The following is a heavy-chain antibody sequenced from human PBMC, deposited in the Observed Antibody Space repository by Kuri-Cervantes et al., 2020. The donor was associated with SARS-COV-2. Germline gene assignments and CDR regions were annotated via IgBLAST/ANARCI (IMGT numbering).Heavy chain of an antibody. D-gene: IGHD6-6*01. J-gene: IGHJ3*02. CDR1: GFTFRSYS. CDR2: ISSSSSYI. Sequence: GESLKISCAASGFTFRSYSMNWVRQAPGKGLEWVSSISSSSSYIYYADSVKGRFTISRDNAKNSLYLQMNSLRAEDTSVYYCARGPWDSIAARRFGAFDIWGQGTMVTVSS. V-gene: IGHV3-21*01. CDR3: ARGPWDSIAARRFGAFDI.